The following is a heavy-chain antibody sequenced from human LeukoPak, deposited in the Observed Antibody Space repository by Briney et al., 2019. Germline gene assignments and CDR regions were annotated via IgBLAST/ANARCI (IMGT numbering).Heavy chain of an antibody. D-gene: IGHD6-19*01. Sequence: GASVKVSCKASGGTFSSYAISWVRQAPGQGLEWMGRIIPILGIANYAQKFQGRVTITADKSTSTAYMELSSLRPEDTAVYYCARDRIAVAGRQGMDVWGQGTTVTVSS. CDR3: ARDRIAVAGRQGMDV. CDR1: GGTFSSYA. J-gene: IGHJ6*02. CDR2: IIPILGIA. V-gene: IGHV1-69*04.